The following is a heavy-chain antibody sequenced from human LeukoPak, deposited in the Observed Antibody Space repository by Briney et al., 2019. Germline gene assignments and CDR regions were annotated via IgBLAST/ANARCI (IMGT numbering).Heavy chain of an antibody. D-gene: IGHD4-11*01. CDR2: ISSSSSYI. J-gene: IGHJ6*03. Sequence: PGGSLRLSCAASGFTFSSYSMNWVRQAPGKGLEWVSSISSSSSYIYYADSVKGRFTISRDNAKNSLYLQMNSLRAEDTAVYYCAREYSNYEDYYYYYMDVWGKGTTVTVSS. V-gene: IGHV3-21*01. CDR1: GFTFSSYS. CDR3: AREYSNYEDYYYYYMDV.